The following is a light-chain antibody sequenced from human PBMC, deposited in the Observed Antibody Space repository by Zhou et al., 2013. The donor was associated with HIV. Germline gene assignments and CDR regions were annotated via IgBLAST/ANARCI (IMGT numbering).Light chain of an antibody. CDR1: QSISSY. CDR2: AAS. Sequence: DIQMTQSPSSLSAFVGDRVTITCRASQSISSYLNWYQQKPGKAPKLLIYAASSLQSGVPSRFSGSGSGTDFTLTISNLQPEDIASYYCQQYKIYPLTFGGGTKVEIK. V-gene: IGKV1-39*01. CDR3: QQYKIYPLT. J-gene: IGKJ4*01.